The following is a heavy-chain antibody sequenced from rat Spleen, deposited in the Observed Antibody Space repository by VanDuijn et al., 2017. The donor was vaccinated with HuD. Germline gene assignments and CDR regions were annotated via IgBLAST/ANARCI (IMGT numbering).Heavy chain of an antibody. D-gene: IGHD1-8*01. J-gene: IGHJ2*01. Sequence: EVQLVESGGASVQPGGSMRLSCAASGFTFSNYDMAWVRQVPKKGLEWVATIIYDGSSTLYRDSVRGRFTISRDNAKSTLYLQRDSLRSEETATDYWARHNYSAPVDYWGEGVMVTVSS. CDR1: GFTFSNYD. V-gene: IGHV5-7*01. CDR3: ARHNYSAPVDY. CDR2: IIYDGSST.